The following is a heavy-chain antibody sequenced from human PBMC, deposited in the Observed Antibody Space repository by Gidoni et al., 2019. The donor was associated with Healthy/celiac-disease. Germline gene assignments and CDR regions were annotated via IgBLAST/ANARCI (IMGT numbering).Heavy chain of an antibody. CDR1: GGTFSSYA. V-gene: IGHV1-69*01. CDR2: IITSFGTA. J-gene: IGHJ4*02. D-gene: IGHD3-22*01. CDR3: ASKPGYYDSSGYYPFDY. Sequence: QVQLVQSGAEVKKPGSSVTVSCKASGGTFSSYAISWVRQAPGQGLEWMGGIITSFGTANYAQKFQGRVTITADESTSTAYMELSSLRSEDTAVYYCASKPGYYDSSGYYPFDYWGQGTLVTVSS.